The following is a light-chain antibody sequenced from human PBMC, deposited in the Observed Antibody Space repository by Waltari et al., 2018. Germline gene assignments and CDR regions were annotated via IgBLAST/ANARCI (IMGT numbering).Light chain of an antibody. V-gene: IGKV3-20*01. CDR3: QKYGTLPAT. Sequence: SGRASQSVSRWVAGYQQKPGQPPRLLIYGASSRANGIPDRFSGSGSGTDFSLTISRLEPEDSAVYYCQKYGTLPATFGQGTKVEVK. CDR1: QSVSRWV. CDR2: GAS. J-gene: IGKJ1*01.